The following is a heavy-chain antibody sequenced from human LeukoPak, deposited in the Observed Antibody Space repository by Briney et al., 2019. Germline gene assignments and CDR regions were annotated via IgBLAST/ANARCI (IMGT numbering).Heavy chain of an antibody. J-gene: IGHJ4*02. CDR1: GLTFTNCG. Sequence: PGGPLRLSCAASGLTFTNCGMTWVRQAPGKGLEWGSSISGSGSDTYYADSVKGRFTISRDNSKNTLYVQMVSLRAEDTAIYYCAGSSGWWAHDYWGQGTLVTVSS. V-gene: IGHV3-23*01. CDR2: ISGSGSDT. CDR3: AGSSGWWAHDY. D-gene: IGHD6-19*01.